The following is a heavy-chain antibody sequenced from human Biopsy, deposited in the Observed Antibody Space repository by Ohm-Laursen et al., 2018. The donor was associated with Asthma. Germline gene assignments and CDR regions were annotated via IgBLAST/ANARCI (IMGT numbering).Heavy chain of an antibody. CDR3: ATPASPGPGADAMDL. J-gene: IGHJ3*01. Sequence: SLRLSCAASRINLRNFGVFWVLQAPGKGLEWLAWISHQGPYTAYADSVKGRFTVSRDNYHNTASLVLDSLRPDDTGVYYCATPASPGPGADAMDLWGQGTVVTVSS. CDR2: ISHQGPYT. V-gene: IGHV3-30*03. CDR1: RINLRNFG. D-gene: IGHD6-6*01.